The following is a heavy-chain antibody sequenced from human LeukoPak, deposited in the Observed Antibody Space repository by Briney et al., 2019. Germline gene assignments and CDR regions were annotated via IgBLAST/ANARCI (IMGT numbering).Heavy chain of an antibody. CDR1: GYTFTDYY. CDR3: ARAPYTSSWYEFDQ. CDR2: INPNTGGT. D-gene: IGHD6-13*01. V-gene: IGHV1-2*02. Sequence: ASVTVSCTASGYTFTDYYIHWVRRAPGQGLEWMGWINPNTGGTNYVQNFQGRVTMTRDTPISTAYMELSRLRSDDTAVYYCARAPYTSSWYEFDQWGQGTTVTVSS. J-gene: IGHJ4*02.